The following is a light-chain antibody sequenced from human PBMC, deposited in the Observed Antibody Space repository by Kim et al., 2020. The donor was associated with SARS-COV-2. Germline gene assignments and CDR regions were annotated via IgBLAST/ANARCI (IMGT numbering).Light chain of an antibody. CDR3: NSRDSSGNHLRV. J-gene: IGLJ1*01. V-gene: IGLV3-19*01. CDR1: SLRRYY. CDR2: GKN. Sequence: GQNVRITCQGDSLRRYYASWYQQQTGQAPVLVIYGKNNPPSGIPDRFSGSSSGNTASLTITGAQAEDEADYYCNSRDSSGNHLRVFGTGTKVTVL.